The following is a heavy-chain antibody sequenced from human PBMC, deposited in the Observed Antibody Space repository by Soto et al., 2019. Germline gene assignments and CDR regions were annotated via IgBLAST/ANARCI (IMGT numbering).Heavy chain of an antibody. CDR1: GFTFSTYS. Sequence: GGSLRLCCAASGFTFSTYSMHWVRQAPGKGLEWVAVISYNGDQKYSADSVKGRFTISRDNSKNTLYLQMNSLRAGDTAVYYCAKIRPSIDYWGQGTLVTVSS. CDR2: ISYNGDQK. D-gene: IGHD3-16*01. J-gene: IGHJ4*02. CDR3: AKIRPSIDY. V-gene: IGHV3-30-3*01.